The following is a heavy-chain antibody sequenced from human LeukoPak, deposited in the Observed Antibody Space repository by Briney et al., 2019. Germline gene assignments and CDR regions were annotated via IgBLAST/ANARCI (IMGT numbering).Heavy chain of an antibody. Sequence: PSETLSLTCAVYGGSFSGHYWSWIRQPPGKGLEWIGEINHSGSINYNPSLKSRVTISVDTSKNQFSLKLSSVTAADTAVYYCARGELVGYCSGGSCYSAINWFDPWGQGTLVTVSS. CDR1: GGSFSGHY. CDR3: ARGELVGYCSGGSCYSAINWFDP. V-gene: IGHV4-34*01. CDR2: INHSGSI. D-gene: IGHD2-15*01. J-gene: IGHJ5*02.